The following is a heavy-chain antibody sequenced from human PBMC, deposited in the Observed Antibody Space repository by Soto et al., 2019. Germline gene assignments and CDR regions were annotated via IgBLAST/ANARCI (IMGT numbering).Heavy chain of an antibody. CDR1: GGSISGSSYY. J-gene: IGHJ6*02. Sequence: PSETLSLTCTVSGGSISGSSYYWGWIRQPPGKGLEWIGSIYYSGSTYYNPSLKSRVTISVDTSKNQFSLKLTSVTAADTAVYYCARGEDAFFYYGLDVWGQGITVTAP. CDR3: ARGEDAFFYYGLDV. CDR2: IYYSGST. V-gene: IGHV4-39*07.